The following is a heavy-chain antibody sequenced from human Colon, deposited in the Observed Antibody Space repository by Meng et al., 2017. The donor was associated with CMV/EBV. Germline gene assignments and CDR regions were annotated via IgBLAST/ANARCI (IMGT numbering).Heavy chain of an antibody. CDR2: ITHAGTT. D-gene: IGHD5-24*01. J-gene: IGHJ4*02. CDR1: RPFSGYY. CDR3: AHGSSIQTTY. V-gene: IGHV4-34*01. Sequence: LSLTCAVYRPFSGYYWSWSRQPPGKGLEWIGEITHAGTTSYNPSLKSRVTISVDTSKNQFSLKLSSVTAADTAVYFCAHGSSIQTTYWGQGTLVTVSS.